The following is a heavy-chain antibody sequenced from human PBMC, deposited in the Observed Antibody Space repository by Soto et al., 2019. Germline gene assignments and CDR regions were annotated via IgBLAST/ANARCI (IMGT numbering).Heavy chain of an antibody. CDR2: IDSDDGQT. V-gene: IGHV3-23*01. CDR1: GFTFSSYA. Sequence: VQLLESGGGLIQPGGSLRLSCVASGFTFSSYAMNWVRQGPGTGLEWFAVIDSDDGQTYYANAVKGRFSISRDNSKNTLFLQMNSLRVEDTATYYCVKAGYTSGLLWGQGTLVTV. D-gene: IGHD6-25*01. J-gene: IGHJ4*02. CDR3: VKAGYTSGLL.